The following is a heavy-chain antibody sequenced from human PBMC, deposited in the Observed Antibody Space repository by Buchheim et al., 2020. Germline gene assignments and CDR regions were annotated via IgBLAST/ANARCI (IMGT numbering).Heavy chain of an antibody. Sequence: QVQLVQSGAEVKKPGASVKVSCKASGYTFTSYDINWVRQATGQGLEWMGWMNPNSGNTGYAQKFQGRVTMTRNTSISTAYMELSSLRSEDTAVYYCARGLGVEYCSGGSCYPKPYYYYGMDVWGQGTT. D-gene: IGHD2-15*01. CDR1: GYTFTSYD. CDR3: ARGLGVEYCSGGSCYPKPYYYYGMDV. J-gene: IGHJ6*02. CDR2: MNPNSGNT. V-gene: IGHV1-8*01.